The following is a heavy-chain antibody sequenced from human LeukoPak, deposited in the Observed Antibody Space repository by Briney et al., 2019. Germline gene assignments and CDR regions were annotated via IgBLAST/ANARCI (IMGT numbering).Heavy chain of an antibody. J-gene: IGHJ4*02. V-gene: IGHV4-39*01. CDR2: IYYSGST. D-gene: IGHD2-8*02. CDR3: AGHQMYKGWWIPLVYYFDY. Sequence: SETLSLTCTVSGGSISSSSYYWGWIRQPPGKGLEWIGSIYYSGSTYYNPSLKSRVTISVDTSKNQFSLKLSSVTAADTAVYYCAGHQMYKGWWIPLVYYFDYWGQGTLVTVSS. CDR1: GGSISSSSYY.